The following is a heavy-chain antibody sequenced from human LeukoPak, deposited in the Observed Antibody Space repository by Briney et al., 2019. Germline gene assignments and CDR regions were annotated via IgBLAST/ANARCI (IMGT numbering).Heavy chain of an antibody. CDR2: IRYDGSNK. Sequence: GGSLRLSCAASGFTFSSYGMHWVRQAPGKGLEWVAFIRYDGSNKYYADSVKGRFTISRDNSKNTLYLQMNSLRAEDTAVYYCAKVTIFGVVIGDYWGQGTLVTVSS. CDR3: AKVTIFGVVIGDY. CDR1: GFTFSSYG. J-gene: IGHJ4*02. D-gene: IGHD3-3*01. V-gene: IGHV3-30*02.